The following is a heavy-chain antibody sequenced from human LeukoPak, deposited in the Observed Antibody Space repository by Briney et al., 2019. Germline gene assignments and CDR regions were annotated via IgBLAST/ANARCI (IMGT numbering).Heavy chain of an antibody. CDR1: GGSISSCSYY. D-gene: IGHD2-2*01. CDR3: ARAHLGYCSSTSCYPGTIPFDY. Sequence: SETLSLTCTVSGGSISSCSYYWGWIRQPPGKGLEWIGSIYYSGSTYYNPSLKSRVTISVDTSKNQFSLKLSSVTAADTAVYYCARAHLGYCSSTSCYPGTIPFDYWGQGTLVTVSS. J-gene: IGHJ4*02. CDR2: IYYSGST. V-gene: IGHV4-39*07.